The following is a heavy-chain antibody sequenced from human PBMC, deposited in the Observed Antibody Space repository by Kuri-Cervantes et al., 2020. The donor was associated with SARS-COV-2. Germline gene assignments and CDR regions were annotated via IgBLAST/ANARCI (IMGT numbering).Heavy chain of an antibody. J-gene: IGHJ5*02. CDR2: ISGSGGST. CDR1: GFTFSSFW. V-gene: IGHV3-23*01. Sequence: GESLKISCAASGFTFSSFWMHWVRQAPGKGLEWVSAISGSGGSTYYADSVKGRFTISRDNSKNTLYLQMNSLRAEDTAVYYCAKDLGRPNWFDPWGQGTLVTVSS. CDR3: AKDLGRPNWFDP.